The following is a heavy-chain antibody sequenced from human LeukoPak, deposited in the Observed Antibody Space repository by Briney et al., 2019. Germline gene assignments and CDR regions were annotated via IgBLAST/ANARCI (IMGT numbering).Heavy chain of an antibody. CDR3: ARRWRNYGSGAFDI. CDR1: GGSITGYY. J-gene: IGHJ3*02. D-gene: IGHD1-7*01. CDR2: IYYSENTNSGNT. V-gene: IGHV4-59*01. Sequence: SETLSLTCTVSGGSITGYYWTWIRQPPGKGLEWIGNIYYSENTNSGNTNYNPSLKSRVTISVDTSKNQFSLKLSSVTAADTAVYYCARRWRNYGSGAFDIWGQGTMVTVSS.